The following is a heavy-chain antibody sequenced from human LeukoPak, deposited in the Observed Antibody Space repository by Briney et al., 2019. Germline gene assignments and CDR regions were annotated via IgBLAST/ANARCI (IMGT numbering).Heavy chain of an antibody. CDR3: ATRRDGYPPGGDY. CDR2: IIPILGIA. V-gene: IGHV1-69*04. Sequence: ASVTVSCKASGGTSSSYAISWVRQAPGQGLEWMGRIIPILGIANYAQKFQGRVTITADKSTSTAYMELSSLRSEDTAVYYCATRRDGYPPGGDYWGQGTLVTVSS. J-gene: IGHJ4*02. CDR1: GGTSSSYA. D-gene: IGHD5-24*01.